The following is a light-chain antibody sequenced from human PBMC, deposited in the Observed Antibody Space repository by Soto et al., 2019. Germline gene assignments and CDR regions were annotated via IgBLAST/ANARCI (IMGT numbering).Light chain of an antibody. J-gene: IGKJ1*01. Sequence: DIKMTQSPSTLSASVGDRVTITCRASQSIGSGLAWYQQKPGKAPKLLIYKASTLESGVPLRFSGSGSGTEFTLTITSLQPDDFATYYCQQYDFYWTFGQGTKVEIK. CDR1: QSIGSG. CDR3: QQYDFYWT. CDR2: KAS. V-gene: IGKV1-5*03.